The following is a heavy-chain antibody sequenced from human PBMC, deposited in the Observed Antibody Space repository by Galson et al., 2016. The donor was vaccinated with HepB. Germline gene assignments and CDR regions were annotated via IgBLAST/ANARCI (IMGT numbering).Heavy chain of an antibody. J-gene: IGHJ4*02. CDR2: IYHTGTT. D-gene: IGHD2-15*01. V-gene: IGHV4-4*02. CDR1: GGSLSTRNW. Sequence: SETLSLTCAVSGGSLSTRNWWSWVRQSPGEGLEWIGEIYHTGTTNYNPSLWSRITMSVDKSKNQFSLLLNSVTAADTAVYYCASLGYCSGGDCYSVDWGQGTMVTVSS. CDR3: ASLGYCSGGDCYSVD.